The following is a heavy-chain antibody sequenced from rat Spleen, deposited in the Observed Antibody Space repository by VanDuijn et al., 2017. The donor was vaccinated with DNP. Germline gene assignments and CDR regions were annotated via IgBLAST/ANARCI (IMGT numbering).Heavy chain of an antibody. J-gene: IGHJ2*01. CDR3: ATHPLSVY. Sequence: EVQLVESGGGLVQPGRSLKLSCAASGFTFSNYGMAWVRQAPTKGLEWVASISTGGDYTYYRDSVKGRFTISRDNAKNPQFRQMDSLRSEDTPTYYCATHPLSVYWGKGVMVTVSS. D-gene: IGHD3-1*01. V-gene: IGHV5S13*01. CDR2: ISTGGDYT. CDR1: GFTFSNYG.